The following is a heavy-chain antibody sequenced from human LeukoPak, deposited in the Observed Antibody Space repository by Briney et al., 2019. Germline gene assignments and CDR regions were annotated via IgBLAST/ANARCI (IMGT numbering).Heavy chain of an antibody. D-gene: IGHD2-15*01. V-gene: IGHV1-46*01. CDR3: AILGTPFDY. CDR1: RYTFTSYY. J-gene: IGHJ4*02. CDR2: INPSGGST. Sequence: ASVKVSCKASRYTFTSYYMHWLRQAPGQALEWMGIINPSGGSTSYAQKFQGRVTMTRDMSTSTVYMELSSLRSEDTAVYYCAILGTPFDYWGQGTLVTVSS.